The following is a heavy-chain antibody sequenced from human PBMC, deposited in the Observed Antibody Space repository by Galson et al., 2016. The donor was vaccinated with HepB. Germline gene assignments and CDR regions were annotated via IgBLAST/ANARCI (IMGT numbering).Heavy chain of an antibody. CDR2: IDPTDSHI. D-gene: IGHD3/OR15-3a*01. V-gene: IGHV5-10-1*01. J-gene: IGHJ3*02. CDR3: ARRAELLDVFEI. CDR1: GYQFTSW. Sequence: QSGAEVKKPGESLAISCQGSGYQFTSWIAWVRQMPGKGLEWMGSIDPTDSHINYSPSFEGHVSFSADKSINTAYLRWTSLKASDSAIYYCARRAELLDVFEIWGQGTMVTVS.